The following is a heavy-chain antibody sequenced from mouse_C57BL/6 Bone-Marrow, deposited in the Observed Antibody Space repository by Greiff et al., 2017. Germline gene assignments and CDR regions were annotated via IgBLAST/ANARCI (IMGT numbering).Heavy chain of an antibody. CDR3: ARRNYGGY. D-gene: IGHD1-1*01. Sequence: QVQLQQSGAELARPGASVKMSCKASGYTFTSYTMHWVQQRPGQGLEWIGYINPSSGYTKYNQKFKDQATLTADKSSSTAYMQRSSLTSEDAAVYYCARRNYGGYWGQGTTLTVSS. V-gene: IGHV1-4*01. CDR2: INPSSGYT. CDR1: GYTFTSYT. J-gene: IGHJ2*01.